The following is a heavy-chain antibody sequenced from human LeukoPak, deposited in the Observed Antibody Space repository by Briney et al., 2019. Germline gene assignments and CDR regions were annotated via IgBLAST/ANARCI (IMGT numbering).Heavy chain of an antibody. CDR2: ISGNGDYT. J-gene: IGHJ4*02. D-gene: IGHD6-13*01. Sequence: GGSLRLSCAASGFTFSSYAMSWVRQAPGKGLEWVSTISGNGDYTYYADSVKGRFTISRDNSKNTLYLQMNSLRAGVTAVYYCAKRGIAAAASFDYWGQGTLVSVSS. V-gene: IGHV3-23*01. CDR3: AKRGIAAAASFDY. CDR1: GFTFSSYA.